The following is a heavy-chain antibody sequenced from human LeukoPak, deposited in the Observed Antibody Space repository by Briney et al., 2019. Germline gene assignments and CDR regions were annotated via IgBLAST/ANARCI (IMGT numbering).Heavy chain of an antibody. CDR3: AHITRGY. V-gene: IGHV3-9*01. J-gene: IGHJ4*02. CDR1: GFTFDDYA. Sequence: GGSLRLSCAASGFTFDDYAMHWVRQAPGKGLEWVSGISWNSGSIGYADSVKGRFTISRDNAKNSLYLQMNSLRAEDTALYYCAHITRGYWGQGTLVTVSS. CDR2: ISWNSGSI. D-gene: IGHD7-27*01.